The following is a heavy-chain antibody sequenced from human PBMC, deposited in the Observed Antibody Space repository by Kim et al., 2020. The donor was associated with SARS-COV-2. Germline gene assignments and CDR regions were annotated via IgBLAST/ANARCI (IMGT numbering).Heavy chain of an antibody. V-gene: IGHV3-48*02. D-gene: IGHD3-3*01. Sequence: GGSLRLSCAASGFTFSSYSMNWVRQAPGKGLEWVSCISSNGNTYYSAYAESGLFTFTKSTDNTQIILHLNMIRDDTAAQYCCSSEDLTDTLFIDVRGE. CDR1: GFTFSSYS. CDR3: SSEDLTDTLFIDV. J-gene: IGHJ3*01. CDR2: ISSNGNTY.